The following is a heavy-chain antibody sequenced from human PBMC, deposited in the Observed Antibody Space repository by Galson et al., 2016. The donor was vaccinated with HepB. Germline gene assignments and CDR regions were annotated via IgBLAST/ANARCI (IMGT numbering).Heavy chain of an antibody. Sequence: ETLSLTCAVYGGSFSSYYWAWIRQSPGKRLEWIGDVIHSGKTNYNQYLESRVTISVDSSKNQFSLRLSSLTAADTGVYFCARCAPPRRIGLVRNITSYWFDPWGQGTLVSVSS. V-gene: IGHV4-34*12. D-gene: IGHD3/OR15-3a*01. J-gene: IGHJ5*02. CDR1: GGSFSSYY. CDR3: ARCAPPRRIGLVRNITSYWFDP. CDR2: VIHSGKT.